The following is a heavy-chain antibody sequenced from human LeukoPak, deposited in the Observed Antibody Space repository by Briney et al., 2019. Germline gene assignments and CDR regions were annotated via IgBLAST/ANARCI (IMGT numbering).Heavy chain of an antibody. J-gene: IGHJ5*02. Sequence: GRSLRLSCVGSGFTFNSYGMHWVRQAPGKGLQWVAAITYDGSTRYHADSVKGRFTISRDNSKDTLYLQMNSLKIEDTATYYCARVRRYSQYESSGYYADPWGQGTLVTVSS. CDR1: GFTFNSYG. CDR3: ARVRRYSQYESSGYYADP. CDR2: ITYDGSTR. V-gene: IGHV3-30*03. D-gene: IGHD3-22*01.